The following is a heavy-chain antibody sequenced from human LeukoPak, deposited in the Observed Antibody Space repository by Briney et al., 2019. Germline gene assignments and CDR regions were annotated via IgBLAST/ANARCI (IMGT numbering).Heavy chain of an antibody. CDR2: ISGSGGST. D-gene: IGHD3-22*01. Sequence: GGSLRLSCAASGFTFSSYGMSWVRQAPGKGLEWVSAISGSGGSTYYADSVKGRFTISRDNSKNTLYLQMNGLRAEDTAVYYCAKDTNPRPYYYDTDFFDYWGQGTLVTVSS. CDR3: AKDTNPRPYYYDTDFFDY. J-gene: IGHJ4*02. V-gene: IGHV3-23*01. CDR1: GFTFSSYG.